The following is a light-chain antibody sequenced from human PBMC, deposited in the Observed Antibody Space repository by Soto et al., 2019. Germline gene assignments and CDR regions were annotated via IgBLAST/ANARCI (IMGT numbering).Light chain of an antibody. J-gene: IGKJ1*01. CDR1: QSITPW. CDR2: QAS. CDR3: QHYNRYSAT. Sequence: DIQMTQSPSTLSASVGDRVTITCRASQSITPWLAWYQQKPGKVPKLLIYQASSLESGVPLRFSGSASGTEFTLTINRLQPDDFATYYCQHYNRYSATFGQGTKVEIK. V-gene: IGKV1-5*03.